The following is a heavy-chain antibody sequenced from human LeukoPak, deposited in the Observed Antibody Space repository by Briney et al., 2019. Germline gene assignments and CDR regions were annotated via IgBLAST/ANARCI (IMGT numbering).Heavy chain of an antibody. J-gene: IGHJ4*02. Sequence: SGGSLRLSCSASGFTFSTYAMHWVRQAPGKGLEYVSSVSSNVYSTHYADSVKGRFAISRDNSKNTLYLQMCSLRTEDTAVYYCVKDSKSSGWYVPPNFDYWGQGTLVTVSS. CDR1: GFTFSTYA. CDR2: VSSNVYST. D-gene: IGHD6-19*01. V-gene: IGHV3-64D*09. CDR3: VKDSKSSGWYVPPNFDY.